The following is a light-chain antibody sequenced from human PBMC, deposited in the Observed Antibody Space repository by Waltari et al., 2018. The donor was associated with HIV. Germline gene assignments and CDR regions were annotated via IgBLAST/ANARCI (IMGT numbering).Light chain of an antibody. Sequence: QSALTQPASVAGSPAKSITISCTGTRNEVGDFDYDSLYQQHPGKAPKLIIYDVYNRPSGISDRFSGSKSANTASLTISGLQAEDEADYYCSSYTSSNILYVFGTGTHVTVL. J-gene: IGLJ1*01. CDR1: RNEVGDFDY. CDR2: DVY. CDR3: SSYTSSNILYV. V-gene: IGLV2-14*03.